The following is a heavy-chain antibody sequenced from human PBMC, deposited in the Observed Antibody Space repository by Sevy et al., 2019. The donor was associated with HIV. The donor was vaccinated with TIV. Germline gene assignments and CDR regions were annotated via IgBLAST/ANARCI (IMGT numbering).Heavy chain of an antibody. CDR1: GFIFNSHS. Sequence: LSLTCAAAGFIFNSHSMSWVRQAPGKGVEWVSTISGSGGYTYYADSVKGRFTISRDNSKNTVDLQMDSLRAEDTAVYYCTNRGVVIITGFDYWGQGTLVTVSS. J-gene: IGHJ4*02. V-gene: IGHV3-23*01. CDR2: ISGSGGYT. CDR3: TNRGVVIITGFDY. D-gene: IGHD2-21*01.